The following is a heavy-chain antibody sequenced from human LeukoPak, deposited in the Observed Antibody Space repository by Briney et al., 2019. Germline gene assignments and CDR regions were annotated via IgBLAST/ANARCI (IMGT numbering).Heavy chain of an antibody. D-gene: IGHD2-8*01. Sequence: GGSLRLSCVVSGFNSEDHAMHWVRQAPGKGLEWVSGIYWSSSGTGYADSVKGRFTVSRDSAKNSLYLEMNSLRDEDTALYYCARSNGDYFDYWGQGTLVTVSS. V-gene: IGHV3-9*02. J-gene: IGHJ4*02. CDR1: GFNSEDHA. CDR3: ARSNGDYFDY. CDR2: IYWSSSGT.